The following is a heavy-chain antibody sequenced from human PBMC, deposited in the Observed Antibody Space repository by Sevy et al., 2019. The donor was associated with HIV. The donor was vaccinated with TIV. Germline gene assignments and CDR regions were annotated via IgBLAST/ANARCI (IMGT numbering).Heavy chain of an antibody. J-gene: IGHJ1*01. CDR2: ISFDATNK. CDR3: ALERLSSDVAEYFQN. D-gene: IGHD1-1*01. V-gene: IGHV3-30-3*01. CDR1: GFTFNRYS. Sequence: GGSLRLSCAASGFTFNRYSMHWVRQAPGKGLEWVATISFDATNKHYADSLKGRFTISRDNFQNSLFLQMDSLRPEDTAVYYCALERLSSDVAEYFQNWGQGTLVTVSS.